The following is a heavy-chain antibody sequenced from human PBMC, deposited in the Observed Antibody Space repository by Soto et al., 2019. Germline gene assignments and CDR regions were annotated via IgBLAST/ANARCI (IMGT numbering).Heavy chain of an antibody. CDR2: IYYSGST. V-gene: IGHV4-59*12. Sequence: PSETLSLTCTVSGGSISSYYWSWIRQPPGKGLEWIGYIYYSGSTYYNPSLKGRVTISVDTSKNQFSLKLSSVTVADTAVYYCAREQQQLVYNYLDYWGQGTLVTVS. CDR3: AREQQQLVYNYLDY. CDR1: GGSISSYY. D-gene: IGHD6-13*01. J-gene: IGHJ4*02.